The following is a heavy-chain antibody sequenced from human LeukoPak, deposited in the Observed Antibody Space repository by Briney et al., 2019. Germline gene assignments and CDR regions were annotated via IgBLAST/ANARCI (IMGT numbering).Heavy chain of an antibody. CDR3: ARTRDYAMGV. V-gene: IGHV3-7*01. CDR1: GFSFSDYW. D-gene: IGHD6-6*01. Sequence: GGSLRLSCVASGFSFSDYWMSWVRQAPGKGLEWGAGIKQDGSENHYVDSVKGRFTTSRDNAQHSLYLQMHRLSVEDTAVSSCARTRDYAMGVWGQGTTVIVSS. CDR2: IKQDGSEN. J-gene: IGHJ6*02.